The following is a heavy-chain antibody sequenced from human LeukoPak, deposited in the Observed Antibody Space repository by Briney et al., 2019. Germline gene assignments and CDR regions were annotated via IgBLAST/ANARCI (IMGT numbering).Heavy chain of an antibody. CDR1: GGSISSYY. CDR3: TRAASSGPLFTYHMDV. Sequence: SETLSLTCTVSGGSISSYYWTWIRQPPGKGLEWIGYIYFSGSTNYNPSLKNRVTFSVDTSKNQFSLKLTSVTAADTAVYYCTRAASSGPLFTYHMDVWGKGTTVTVSS. V-gene: IGHV4-59*12. CDR2: IYFSGST. D-gene: IGHD3-22*01. J-gene: IGHJ6*03.